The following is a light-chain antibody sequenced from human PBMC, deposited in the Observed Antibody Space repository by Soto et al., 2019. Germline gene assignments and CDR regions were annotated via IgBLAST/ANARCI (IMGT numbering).Light chain of an antibody. Sequence: EIVLTQSPATLSLSPGERATLSCRASQGVSSYLAWYQQKPGQAPRLLIYDASNRATGIPARFSGSGPGTDFTLTISSLEPEDFAVYYCQQRSNWHMTFGQGTKVEIK. CDR1: QGVSSY. V-gene: IGKV3D-11*01. CDR2: DAS. J-gene: IGKJ1*01. CDR3: QQRSNWHMT.